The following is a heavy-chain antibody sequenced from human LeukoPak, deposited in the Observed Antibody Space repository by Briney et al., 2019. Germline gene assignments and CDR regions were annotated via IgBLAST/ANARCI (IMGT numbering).Heavy chain of an antibody. CDR3: ARQVQPYDFWSGYYAFDY. Sequence: PSETLSLTCTVSGGSISGYYWSWIRQPPGKGLEWSGYIYYSGSTNYNPSLKSRVTISVDTSKNQFSLKLSSVTAADTAVYYCARQVQPYDFWSGYYAFDYWGQGTLVTVSS. J-gene: IGHJ4*02. CDR1: GGSISGYY. V-gene: IGHV4-59*01. CDR2: IYYSGST. D-gene: IGHD3-3*01.